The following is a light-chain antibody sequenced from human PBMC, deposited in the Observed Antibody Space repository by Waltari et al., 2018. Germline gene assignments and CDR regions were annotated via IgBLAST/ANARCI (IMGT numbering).Light chain of an antibody. J-gene: IGLJ3*02. V-gene: IGLV2-14*03. Sequence: QSALTQPASVSGSPGQSITISCTGTGSDIGGYNYVSWYQQHPGKVPKPIIYDVNNRTAGVCNRFSGSKSGNTASLTVSGLQAEDEADYYCSSYASSSTVLFGGGTKLTVL. CDR3: SSYASSSTVL. CDR2: DVN. CDR1: GSDIGGYNY.